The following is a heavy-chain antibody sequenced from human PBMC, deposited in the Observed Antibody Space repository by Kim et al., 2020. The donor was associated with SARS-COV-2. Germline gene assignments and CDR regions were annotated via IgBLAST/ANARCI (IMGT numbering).Heavy chain of an antibody. V-gene: IGHV1-69*13. Sequence: SVKVSCKASGGTFSSYAISWVRQAPGQGLEWMGGIIPIFGTANYAQKFQGRVTITADESTSTAYMELSSLRSEDTAVYYCARVQELGYCSGGSCYGGQGPDSEDWGQGTLVTVSS. J-gene: IGHJ4*02. CDR1: GGTFSSYA. CDR2: IIPIFGTA. D-gene: IGHD2-15*01. CDR3: ARVQELGYCSGGSCYGGQGPDSED.